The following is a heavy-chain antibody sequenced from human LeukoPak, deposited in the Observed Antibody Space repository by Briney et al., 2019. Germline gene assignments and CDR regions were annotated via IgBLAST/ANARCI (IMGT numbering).Heavy chain of an antibody. CDR2: IYSGGDT. V-gene: IGHV3-66*01. CDR1: GFTVSRNY. Sequence: GGSLRLSCTASGFTVSRNYMRWVRQAPGKGLEWVSLIYSGGDTYYADSVKGRFTISRDGSKNTVYLQMNSLRAEDTAVYYCAKDPYGTRYFDYWGQGTLVTVSS. D-gene: IGHD2-2*01. CDR3: AKDPYGTRYFDY. J-gene: IGHJ4*02.